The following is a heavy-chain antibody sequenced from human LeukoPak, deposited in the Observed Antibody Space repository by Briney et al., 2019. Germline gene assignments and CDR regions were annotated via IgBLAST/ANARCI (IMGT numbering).Heavy chain of an antibody. V-gene: IGHV4-4*07. J-gene: IGHJ5*02. Sequence: SETLPLSCAVSDASFSSHYWTWIRQPPGKGLEWIGRIYTSGSTNYNPSLKSRVTMSVDTSKNQFSLKLSSVTAADTAVYYCARDGRYYDPWGQGTLVTVSS. CDR1: DASFSSHY. CDR2: IYTSGST. CDR3: ARDGRYYDP. D-gene: IGHD1-26*01.